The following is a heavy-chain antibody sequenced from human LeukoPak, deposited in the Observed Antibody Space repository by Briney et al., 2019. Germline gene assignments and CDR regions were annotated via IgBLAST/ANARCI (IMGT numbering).Heavy chain of an antibody. CDR2: ITADGGST. V-gene: IGHV3-23*01. CDR1: GFTFGSYA. Sequence: PGGSLRLSCAVSGFTFGSYAMNWVRQAPGKGLEWVAAITADGGSTHYTTSVKGRFIISRDTPKNTLSLQMNNLRAEDTAVYFCARVWLRDYMDVWGEGTTVSVSS. J-gene: IGHJ6*03. CDR3: ARVWLRDYMDV. D-gene: IGHD5-12*01.